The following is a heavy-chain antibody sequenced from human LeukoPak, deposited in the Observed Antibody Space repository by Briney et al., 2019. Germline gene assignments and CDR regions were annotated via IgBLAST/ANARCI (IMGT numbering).Heavy chain of an antibody. J-gene: IGHJ2*01. CDR2: ISYDGNYK. V-gene: IGHV3-30*18. CDR1: WFTVKDYC. CDR3: AKGHSSTGWYFDL. Sequence: GSPRLLRSTSWFTVKDYCLHRVRQAPGKGLEGVTIISYDGNYKYSADSVKGRFAISRDNSKNMVFLQMNSLRAEDTAVYFCAKGHSSTGWYFDLWGRGTLVTVSS. D-gene: IGHD2-2*01.